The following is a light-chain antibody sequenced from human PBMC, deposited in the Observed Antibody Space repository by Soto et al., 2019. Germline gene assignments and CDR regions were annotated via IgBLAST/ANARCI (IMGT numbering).Light chain of an antibody. J-gene: IGKJ4*01. CDR3: QQYNGYPLT. CDR1: EYISNF. Sequence: DIQMTQSPSSLSASVGDTVTITCRANEYISNFLAWFQQRPGKAPQSLIYGASSLQSGVPSRFSGTGSGTDFTLTISSLQPEDSATYYCQQYNGYPLTFGGGTKVEIK. CDR2: GAS. V-gene: IGKV1-16*01.